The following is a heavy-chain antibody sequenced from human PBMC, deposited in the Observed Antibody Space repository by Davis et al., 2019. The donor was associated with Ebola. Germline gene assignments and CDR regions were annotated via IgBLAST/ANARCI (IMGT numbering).Heavy chain of an antibody. Sequence: GESLKISCAASGFTFSSYAMSWVRQAPGKGLEWVSAIITGGSTYYADSVKGRFTISRDSSKTTLYLQMNSLRAEDTALYYCASGDGRGRSYDMDVWGQGTTVTVSS. V-gene: IGHV3-23*01. CDR2: IITGGST. CDR3: ASGDGRGRSYDMDV. J-gene: IGHJ6*02. CDR1: GFTFSSYA. D-gene: IGHD6-19*01.